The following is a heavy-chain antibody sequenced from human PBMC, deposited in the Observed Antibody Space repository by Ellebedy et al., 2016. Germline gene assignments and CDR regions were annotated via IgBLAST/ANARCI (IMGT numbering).Heavy chain of an antibody. J-gene: IGHJ4*02. Sequence: GGSLRLSCAVPGFTVSSNYMSWVRQAPGKGLEWVSVLYSGGTIYYADSVKGRFTISRDNSKNTVYLQMNSLRAEDTAVYYCAKGKYYYDSSGYWYYFDYWGQGTPVTVSS. D-gene: IGHD3-22*01. CDR2: LYSGGTI. CDR1: GFTVSSNY. CDR3: AKGKYYYDSSGYWYYFDY. V-gene: IGHV3-66*01.